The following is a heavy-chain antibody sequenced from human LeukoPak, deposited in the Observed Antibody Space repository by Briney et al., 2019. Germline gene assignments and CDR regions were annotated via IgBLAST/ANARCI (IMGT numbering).Heavy chain of an antibody. D-gene: IGHD3-3*01. CDR3: ARGLITMFGVAPDY. CDR1: GFTLSSYW. J-gene: IGHJ4*02. CDR2: ISNDDSTK. V-gene: IGHV3-74*01. Sequence: GRSLRLSCAASGFTLSSYWMHWVRQGPGKGLVWVSRISNDDSTKTYADSVKGRFTISRDNARNTLYLQMNSLRAEDTAVYYCARGLITMFGVAPDYWGQGTLVTVSS.